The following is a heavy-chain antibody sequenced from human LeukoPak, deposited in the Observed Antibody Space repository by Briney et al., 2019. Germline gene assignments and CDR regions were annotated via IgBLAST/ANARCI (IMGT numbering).Heavy chain of an antibody. J-gene: IGHJ4*02. D-gene: IGHD3-22*01. CDR1: GFTFSSYA. V-gene: IGHV3-23*01. Sequence: GGSLRLSCAASGFTFSSYAMSWVRQAPGKGLEWVSAISGSGGSTYYADSVKGRFTISRDNSKNTLYLQMNSLRAEDTAVYYCAKDTYYDSSAALYFDYWGQGTLVTVSS. CDR2: ISGSGGST. CDR3: AKDTYYDSSAALYFDY.